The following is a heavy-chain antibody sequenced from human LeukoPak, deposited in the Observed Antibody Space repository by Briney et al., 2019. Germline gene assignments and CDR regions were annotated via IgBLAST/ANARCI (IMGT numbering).Heavy chain of an antibody. V-gene: IGHV3-23*01. CDR3: AKRGVVIRVILVGFHKEAYYFDS. CDR1: GITLSNYG. CDR2: ISDRGSRT. Sequence: GGSLRLSCAVSGITLSNYGMSWVRQAPGKGLEWVAGISDRGSRTNYADSVKGRFTISTDHPKDTLYLQMNSLRAEDTAVYFCAKRGVVIRVILVGFHKEAYYFDSWGQGALVTVSS. D-gene: IGHD3-22*01. J-gene: IGHJ4*02.